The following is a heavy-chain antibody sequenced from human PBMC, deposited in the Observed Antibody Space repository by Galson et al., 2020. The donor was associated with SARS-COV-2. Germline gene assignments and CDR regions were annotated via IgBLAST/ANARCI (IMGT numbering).Heavy chain of an antibody. V-gene: IGHV3-74*01. CDR1: GFTLSSYW. Sequence: GGSLRLPCAASGFTLSSYWMNWVRQAPGKGLVWVPRINTDGSCTSYADSVKGRFTISRDNTKNTLNLQMNRRRAEDTAVYYCARGPPSRGARLGEPEGPWGQGTLVTVSS. CDR2: INTDGSCT. J-gene: IGHJ5*02. CDR3: ARGPPSRGARLGEPEGP. D-gene: IGHD3-16*01.